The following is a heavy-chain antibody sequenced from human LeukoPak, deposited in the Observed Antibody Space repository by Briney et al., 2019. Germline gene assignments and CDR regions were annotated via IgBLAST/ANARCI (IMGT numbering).Heavy chain of an antibody. CDR1: GYTFTSYD. Sequence: GASVKVSCKASGYTFTSYDINWVRQAPGQGLEWMGWINPNSGGTNYAQKFQGRVTMTRDTSISTAYMELSRLRSDDTAVYYCARVGSYDISYYYYMDVWGKGTTVTVSS. CDR3: ARVGSYDISYYYYMDV. J-gene: IGHJ6*03. D-gene: IGHD3-9*01. CDR2: INPNSGGT. V-gene: IGHV1-2*02.